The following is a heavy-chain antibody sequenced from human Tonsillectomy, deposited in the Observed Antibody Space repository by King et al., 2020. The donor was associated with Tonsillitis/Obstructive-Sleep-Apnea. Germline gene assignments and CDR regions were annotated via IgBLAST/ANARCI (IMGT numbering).Heavy chain of an antibody. CDR2: IYYSGST. V-gene: IGHV4-39*01. CDR1: GGSISSSSYY. CDR3: ARQLGGGASYYLDY. J-gene: IGHJ4*02. D-gene: IGHD3-16*01. Sequence: QLQESGPGLVKPSETLSLTCTVSGGSISSSSYYWGWIRQPPGKGLEWIGSIYYSGSTYYNPSLKSRVTISVDTSKNQFSLKLSSVSAADTAVYYCARQLGGGASYYLDYWGQGTLVTVSS.